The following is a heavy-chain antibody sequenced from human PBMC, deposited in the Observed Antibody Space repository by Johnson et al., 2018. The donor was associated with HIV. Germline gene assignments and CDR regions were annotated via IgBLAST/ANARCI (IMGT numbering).Heavy chain of an antibody. CDR2: IRGTGGST. Sequence: VQLVEPGGGLVQPGGSLRLSCAASGFTFSSYAMSWVRQAPGQGLDWVSAIRGTGGSTYSADSVKGRFTISRDNSKNTLYLQMNSLRAEDTAVYYCAKDRFSGYDFSGAFDIWGQGTMVTVSS. V-gene: IGHV3-23*04. CDR3: AKDRFSGYDFSGAFDI. CDR1: GFTFSSYA. D-gene: IGHD5-12*01. J-gene: IGHJ3*02.